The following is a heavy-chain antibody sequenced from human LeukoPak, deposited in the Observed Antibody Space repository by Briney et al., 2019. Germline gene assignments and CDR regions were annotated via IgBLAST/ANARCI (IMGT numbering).Heavy chain of an antibody. Sequence: PGGSLRLSCAASGFTFSSYSMNWVRQAPGEGLEWVSYISSSSSTIYYADSVKGRFTISRDNAKNSLYLQMNSLRDEDTAVYYCAGGPEGIAYCGGDCYSGSYWGQGTLVTVSS. CDR2: ISSSSSTI. D-gene: IGHD2-21*02. CDR3: AGGPEGIAYCGGDCYSGSY. CDR1: GFTFSSYS. J-gene: IGHJ4*02. V-gene: IGHV3-48*02.